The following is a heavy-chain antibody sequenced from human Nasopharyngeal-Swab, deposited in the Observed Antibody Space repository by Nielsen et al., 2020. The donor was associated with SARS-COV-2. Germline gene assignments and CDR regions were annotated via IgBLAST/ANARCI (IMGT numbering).Heavy chain of an antibody. CDR1: GYTFTSYA. D-gene: IGHD3-3*01. CDR3: AREGATIFEVVIVGDY. CDR2: INAGNGNT. V-gene: IGHV1-3*01. J-gene: IGHJ4*02. Sequence: ASVKVSCKASGYTFTSYAMHWVRQAPGQRLEWMGWINAGNGNTKYSQKFQGRVTITRDTSASTAYMELSSLRSEDTAVYYCAREGATIFEVVIVGDYWGQGTLVTVSS.